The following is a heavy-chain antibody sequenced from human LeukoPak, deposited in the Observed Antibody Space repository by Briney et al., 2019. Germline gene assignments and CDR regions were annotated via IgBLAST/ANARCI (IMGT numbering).Heavy chain of an antibody. Sequence: GGALRLSCAASGFNFGSYYMTWVRQAPGKGLEWVSVISDSGDNTYYADSVKGRFTVSRDNSRDTLYLQMNSLRAEDTALYYCAKKIGTGPGHNWFDPWGQGTLVTVSS. CDR3: AKKIGTGPGHNWFDP. D-gene: IGHD2-8*02. V-gene: IGHV3-23*01. CDR2: ISDSGDNT. CDR1: GFNFGSYY. J-gene: IGHJ5*02.